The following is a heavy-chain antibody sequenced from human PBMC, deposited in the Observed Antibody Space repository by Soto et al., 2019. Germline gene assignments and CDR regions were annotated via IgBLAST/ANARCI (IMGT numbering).Heavy chain of an antibody. D-gene: IGHD6-25*01. CDR1: GYTFTNFG. V-gene: IGHV1-18*01. J-gene: IGHJ4*02. Sequence: QLVQAGGEVKKPGASVKVSCKTSGYTFTNFGISWVRQAPGQGLEWMGWISGYNANRKYPQSLQGRVSLTTDTSTNTAHMEPRSLRPDVTAVYYCMRDGGAAARYGGDYWGQGTLVTVPS. CDR2: ISGYNANR. CDR3: MRDGGAAARYGGDY.